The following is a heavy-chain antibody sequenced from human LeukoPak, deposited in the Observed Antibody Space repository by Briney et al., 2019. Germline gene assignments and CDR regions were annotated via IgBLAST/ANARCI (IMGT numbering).Heavy chain of an antibody. D-gene: IGHD3-22*01. J-gene: IGHJ4*02. V-gene: IGHV3-30*04. CDR2: ISYDGSNK. CDR3: ARETYYYDSSGYFVGGYFDY. CDR1: GFTFSSYA. Sequence: GGSLRLSCAASGFTFSSYAMHWVRQAPGKGLEWVAVISYDGSNKYYADSVKGRFTISRDNSKNTLYLQMNSLRAEDTAVYYCARETYYYDSSGYFVGGYFDYWGQGTLVTVSS.